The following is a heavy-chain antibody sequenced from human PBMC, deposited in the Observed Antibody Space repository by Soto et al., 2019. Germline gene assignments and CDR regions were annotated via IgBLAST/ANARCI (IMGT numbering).Heavy chain of an antibody. CDR3: ARDSPIGSTFSGYDAIDY. CDR2: IIPLLSTS. J-gene: IGHJ4*02. CDR1: GGPFSNDI. V-gene: IGHV1-69*08. D-gene: IGHD5-12*01. Sequence: QVQLEQSGAEVKKPGSSVKVSCKASGGPFSNDIITWVRQAPGQGLEWMGRIIPLLSTSTYAQKFQGRPTITADRSTGTAYMELNSLRSEDTAVYYCARDSPIGSTFSGYDAIDYWGQGTRITVSS.